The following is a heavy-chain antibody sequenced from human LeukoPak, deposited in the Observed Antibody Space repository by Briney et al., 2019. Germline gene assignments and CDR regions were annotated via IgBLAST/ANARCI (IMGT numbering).Heavy chain of an antibody. J-gene: IGHJ4*02. V-gene: IGHV1-69*04. Sequence: ASVKVSCKASGGTFSSYAISWVRQAPGQGLEWMGRIIPILGIANYAQKFQGRVTITADKSTSTAYMELSSLRSEDTAVYYCARDRSITMVRGVISPFDYWGQGTLVTVSS. D-gene: IGHD3-10*01. CDR1: GGTFSSYA. CDR3: ARDRSITMVRGVISPFDY. CDR2: IIPILGIA.